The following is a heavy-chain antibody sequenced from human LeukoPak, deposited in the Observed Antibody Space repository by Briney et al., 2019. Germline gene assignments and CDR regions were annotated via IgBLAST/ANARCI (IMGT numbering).Heavy chain of an antibody. CDR2: ISSSGSTT. V-gene: IGHV3-48*03. Sequence: GGSLRLSCATSGFTFSSHEMQWVRQAPGKGLEWVSYISSSGSTTYYADSVKGRFTISRDNAKNSLYLQMNSLRAEDTAVYYCEVWSYNFDYWGQGTLVTVSS. J-gene: IGHJ4*02. CDR1: GFTFSSHE. D-gene: IGHD3-10*01. CDR3: EVWSYNFDY.